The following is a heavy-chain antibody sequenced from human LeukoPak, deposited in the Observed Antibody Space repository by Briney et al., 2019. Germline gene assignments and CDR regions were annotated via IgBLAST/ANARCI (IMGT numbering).Heavy chain of an antibody. CDR2: ISCRGDNI. J-gene: IGHJ4*02. V-gene: IGHV3-21*04. CDR1: GLTSICNS. Sequence: GGSLRLSCAISGLTSICNSMNWVRQAPGKGLEWVSTISCRGDNIYYADSSKGRFTTSRDNAKSSLYLQMTSLRADDTAVYYCSRDSALAAFNYWGQGTLVTVSS. CDR3: SRDSALAAFNY. D-gene: IGHD6-19*01.